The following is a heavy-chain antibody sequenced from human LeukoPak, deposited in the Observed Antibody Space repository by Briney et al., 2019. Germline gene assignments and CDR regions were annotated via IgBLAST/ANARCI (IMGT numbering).Heavy chain of an antibody. CDR2: ICTAGDT. V-gene: IGHV3-13*01. CDR1: GFTFSSYD. D-gene: IGHD3-10*01. CDR3: ARDNGYDGSGSYTFDY. Sequence: GGSLRLSCAASGFTFSSYDMHWVRQATGKGLEWVSAICTAGDTYYPGSVKGRFTISRENGKNYLYLQMNSLRAGDTAVYYCARDNGYDGSGSYTFDYWGQGTLVTVSS. J-gene: IGHJ4*02.